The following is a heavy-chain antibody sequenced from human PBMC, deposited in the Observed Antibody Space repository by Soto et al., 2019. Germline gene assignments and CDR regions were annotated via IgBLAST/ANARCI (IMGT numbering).Heavy chain of an antibody. V-gene: IGHV3-21*01. J-gene: IGHJ1*01. CDR3: ATQTQVTRNGEYFQH. Sequence: PGGSLRLSCAASGFTFSSYSMNWVRQAPGKGLEWVSSISSSSVYIYSADSVTGRFAISRDNAKNSLFLQMNNLRAEDTAVYYCATQTQVTRNGEYFQHWGQGALVTVSS. D-gene: IGHD2-15*01. CDR2: ISSSSVYI. CDR1: GFTFSSYS.